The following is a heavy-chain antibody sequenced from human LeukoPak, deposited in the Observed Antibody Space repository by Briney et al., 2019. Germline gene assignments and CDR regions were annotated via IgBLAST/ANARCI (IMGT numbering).Heavy chain of an antibody. J-gene: IGHJ4*02. CDR1: GYTFTSYD. D-gene: IGHD2-15*01. CDR3: ARGAPGSYCSGGSCPYFDF. CDR2: MNPNSGNT. V-gene: IGHV1-8*01. Sequence: ASVKVSCKASGYTFTSYDINWVRQATGQGLEWMGWMNPNSGNTGYAQKFQGRVTMTSNTSISTACMEVTSLKSEDTAVYYCARGAPGSYCSGGSCPYFDFWGQGTLATVSS.